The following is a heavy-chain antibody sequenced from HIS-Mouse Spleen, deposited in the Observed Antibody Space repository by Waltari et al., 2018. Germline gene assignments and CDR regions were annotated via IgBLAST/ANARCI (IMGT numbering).Heavy chain of an antibody. J-gene: IGHJ4*02. Sequence: EVQLVETGGGLIQPGGSLRLSCAASGFTVSSDDMRWVRQAPGKGLEWVSVIYSGGSTYYADSVKGRFTISRDNSKNTLYLQMNSLRAEDTAVYYCARHYYYGSGSYYFDYWGQGTLVTVSS. D-gene: IGHD3-10*01. CDR2: IYSGGST. V-gene: IGHV3-53*02. CDR1: GFTVSSDD. CDR3: ARHYYYGSGSYYFDY.